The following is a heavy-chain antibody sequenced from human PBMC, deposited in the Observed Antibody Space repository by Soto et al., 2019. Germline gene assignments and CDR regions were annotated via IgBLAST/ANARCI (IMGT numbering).Heavy chain of an antibody. Sequence: QITLKESGPPLVKPTQTLTLTCTFSGFSLSTNGVAVGWIRQPPGKALEWLALVYWDDDKRYSPSLKNRLTITKDTSKNQVVLTMTNMDPVDTGPYYCARRKSGYDYWGQGTLVTVSS. D-gene: IGHD5-12*01. CDR3: ARRKSGYDY. V-gene: IGHV2-5*02. CDR2: VYWDDDK. J-gene: IGHJ4*02. CDR1: GFSLSTNGVA.